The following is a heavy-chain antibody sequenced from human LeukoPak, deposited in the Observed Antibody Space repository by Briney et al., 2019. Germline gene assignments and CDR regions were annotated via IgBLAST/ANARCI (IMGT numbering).Heavy chain of an antibody. J-gene: IGHJ3*02. CDR3: ARSPYSSYAFDI. Sequence: SVKVSCKASGGTFSSYAISWVRQAPGQGLEWMGGIIPIFGTANYAQKFQGRVTITTDESTSTAYMELSSLRSEDTAVYYCARSPYSSYAFDIWGQGTMVTVSS. CDR1: GGTFSSYA. V-gene: IGHV1-69*05. D-gene: IGHD6-6*01. CDR2: IIPIFGTA.